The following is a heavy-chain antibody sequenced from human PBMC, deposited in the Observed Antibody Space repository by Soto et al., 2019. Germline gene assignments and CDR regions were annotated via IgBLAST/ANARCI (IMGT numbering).Heavy chain of an antibody. D-gene: IGHD3-10*01. Sequence: GGSLRLSWAASGFTFSSYSMNWVRPAPGKGLEWVSSISSSSSYIYYADSVKGRFTISRDNAKNSLYLQMNSLRAEDTAVYYCARDKGPLGRAFDIWGQGTMVTVSS. CDR2: ISSSSSYI. CDR3: ARDKGPLGRAFDI. V-gene: IGHV3-21*01. J-gene: IGHJ3*02. CDR1: GFTFSSYS.